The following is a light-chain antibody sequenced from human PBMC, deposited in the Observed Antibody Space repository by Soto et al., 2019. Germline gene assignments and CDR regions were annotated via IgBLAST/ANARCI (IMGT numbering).Light chain of an antibody. CDR2: GAS. V-gene: IGKV3-15*01. CDR1: QSISDT. Sequence: IVGTLSQGTLAVYPEGGDTLSCRASQSISDTLAWYQQKPGQAPRLLIHGASTRATGFPARFSGSGSGTDFTLTIRSMQSEDFAVYSCPLYGISPHLGHGTRL. J-gene: IGKJ5*01. CDR3: PLYGISPH.